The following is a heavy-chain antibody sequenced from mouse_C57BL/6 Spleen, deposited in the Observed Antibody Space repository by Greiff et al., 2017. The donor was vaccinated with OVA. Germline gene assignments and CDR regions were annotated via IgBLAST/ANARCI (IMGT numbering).Heavy chain of an antibody. V-gene: IGHV3-6*01. D-gene: IGHD2-5*01. CDR3: ARDNYSNYPFAY. CDR2: ISYDGSN. Sequence: EVKLTESGPGLVKPSQSLSLTCSVTGYSITSGYYWNWIRQFPGNKLEWMGYISYDGSNNYNPSLKNRISITRDTSKNQFFLKLNSVTTEDTATYYCARDNYSNYPFAYWGQGTLVTVSA. J-gene: IGHJ3*01. CDR1: GYSITSGYY.